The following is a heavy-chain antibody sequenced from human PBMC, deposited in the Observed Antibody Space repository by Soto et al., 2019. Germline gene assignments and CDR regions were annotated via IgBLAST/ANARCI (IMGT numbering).Heavy chain of an antibody. Sequence: PSETLSLTCTVSGGSISSSTFYWGWIRQPPGKGLEWIGSIYKSGTTYYNPSLKSRVAISVDTSKNQFSLKLSSVIAADTAVYYCARPRGLRFSVADVLDIWGQGTMVTV. CDR3: ARPRGLRFSVADVLDI. CDR1: GGSISSSTFY. CDR2: IYKSGTT. J-gene: IGHJ3*02. D-gene: IGHD3-3*01. V-gene: IGHV4-39*01.